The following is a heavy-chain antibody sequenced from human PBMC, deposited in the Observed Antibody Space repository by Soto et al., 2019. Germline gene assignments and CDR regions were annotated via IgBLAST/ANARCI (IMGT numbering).Heavy chain of an antibody. D-gene: IGHD3-16*02. Sequence: NPXEILSLTCTVCGGCISSEYWNGIGHPAGKGLEWIGRIHSSGRTSYNPSLKSRVTMSLDKSNNQFSLKLSSVTAADTAVYYCAKDTSSYYLFYGFDVCGHGTTVTVSS. CDR2: IHSSGRT. J-gene: IGHJ6*02. CDR3: AKDTSSYYLFYGFDV. CDR1: GGCISSEY. V-gene: IGHV4-4*07.